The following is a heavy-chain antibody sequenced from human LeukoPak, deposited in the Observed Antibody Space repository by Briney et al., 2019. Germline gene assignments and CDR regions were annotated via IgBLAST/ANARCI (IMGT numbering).Heavy chain of an antibody. Sequence: GESPKISCKGPGYNFTSYWNGWGRQNPVKGLECRGIIYPGDSDTRYSPSLQGQVTISADKSISTAYLQWSSLKASDTAMYYCARHTRDVYYGWGSYYNDYWGQGTLVTVSS. CDR3: ARHTRDVYYGWGSYYNDY. CDR1: GYNFTSYW. D-gene: IGHD3-10*01. J-gene: IGHJ4*02. V-gene: IGHV5-51*01. CDR2: IYPGDSDT.